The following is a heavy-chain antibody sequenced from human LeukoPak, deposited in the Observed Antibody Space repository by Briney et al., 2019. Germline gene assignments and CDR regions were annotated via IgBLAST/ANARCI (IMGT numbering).Heavy chain of an antibody. CDR1: GFTFSSYA. D-gene: IGHD3-10*01. V-gene: IGHV3-30-3*01. Sequence: GRTLRLSCAASGFTFSSYAMHWVRQAPGKGLEWVAVISYDGSNKYYADSVKGRFTISRDNSKNTLYLQMNSLRAEDTAVYYCARDISYGSGSYYNAFDYWGQGTLVTVSS. CDR3: ARDISYGSGSYYNAFDY. CDR2: ISYDGSNK. J-gene: IGHJ4*02.